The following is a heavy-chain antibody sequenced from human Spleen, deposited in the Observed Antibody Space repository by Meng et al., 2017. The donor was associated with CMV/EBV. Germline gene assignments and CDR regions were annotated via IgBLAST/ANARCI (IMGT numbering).Heavy chain of an antibody. D-gene: IGHD6-6*01. CDR3: ARARPARPRFATGGWFDP. Sequence: ASVKVSCKASGYTFTGQYIHWVRQAPGHGLEWMGWMNPNSGNTGYAQKFQGRVTITRNTSISTVYMELSSLRSEDTAVYYCARARPARPRFATGGWFDPWGQGTLVTVSS. J-gene: IGHJ5*02. CDR1: GYTFTGQY. V-gene: IGHV1-8*03. CDR2: MNPNSGNT.